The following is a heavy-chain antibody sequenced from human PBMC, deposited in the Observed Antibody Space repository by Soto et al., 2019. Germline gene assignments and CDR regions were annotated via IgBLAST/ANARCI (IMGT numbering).Heavy chain of an antibody. V-gene: IGHV1-8*01. CDR3: SSLKLMYGDYYGRDV. CDR2: MNPNSGET. CDR1: GYTFTDYD. D-gene: IGHD4-17*01. J-gene: IGHJ6*02. Sequence: QEQLVQSGAEVKKPGASVKVSCKTSGYTFTDYDINWVRQATGQGLEWIGWMNPNSGETGYAQKFQGRVTMTRSASLSTAYLELISLRSEDTALYYCSSLKLMYGDYYGRDVWGQGTTVIVSS.